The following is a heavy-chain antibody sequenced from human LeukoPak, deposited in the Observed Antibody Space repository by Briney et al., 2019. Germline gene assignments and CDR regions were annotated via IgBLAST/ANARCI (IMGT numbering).Heavy chain of an antibody. D-gene: IGHD5-12*01. Sequence: PGGSLRLSCAASGFTFSNYAMSCVRQAPGKGLEWVSTIIGGSGRTYYTDSVKGRFTISRDHSENTLYLQMNSLRAEDTAVYHCAKHGRGNNSRDYFDYWGQGTLVTVSS. V-gene: IGHV3-23*01. CDR2: IIGGSGRT. J-gene: IGHJ4*02. CDR3: AKHGRGNNSRDYFDY. CDR1: GFTFSNYA.